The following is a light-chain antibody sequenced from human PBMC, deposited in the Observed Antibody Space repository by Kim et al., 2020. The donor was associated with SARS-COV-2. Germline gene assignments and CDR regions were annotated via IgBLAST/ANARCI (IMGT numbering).Light chain of an antibody. J-gene: IGLJ2*01. Sequence: QSALTQPPSVSGSPGQSVTISCTGTSSDVGSYNRVSWYQQPPGTAHKLMIYEVSNRPSGVPDRFSGSKSGNTASLTISGLQAEDEADYYCSSYTSSSTDVVFGGGTQLTVL. CDR1: SSDVGSYNR. CDR3: SSYTSSSTDVV. CDR2: EVS. V-gene: IGLV2-18*02.